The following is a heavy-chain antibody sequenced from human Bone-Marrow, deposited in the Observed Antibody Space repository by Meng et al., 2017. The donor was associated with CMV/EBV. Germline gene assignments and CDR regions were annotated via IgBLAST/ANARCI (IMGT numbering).Heavy chain of an antibody. Sequence: SCAASGFTFSSYAMSWVRQAPGKGLEWVSAISGSGGSTYYADSVKGRFTISRDNSKNTLYLQMNSLRAEDTAVYYCASSALGDFWSGYLGDYYYYYGMDVWGQGTTVTVSS. CDR2: ISGSGGST. J-gene: IGHJ6*02. CDR3: ASSALGDFWSGYLGDYYYYYGMDV. CDR1: GFTFSSYA. V-gene: IGHV3-23*01. D-gene: IGHD3-3*01.